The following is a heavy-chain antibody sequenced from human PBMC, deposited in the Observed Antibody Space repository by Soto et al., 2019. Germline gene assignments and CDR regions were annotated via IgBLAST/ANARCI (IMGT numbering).Heavy chain of an antibody. D-gene: IGHD6-6*01. CDR1: GGTFSSYT. CDR3: ARMRSLEYSSSWAYYFDY. V-gene: IGHV1-69*02. Sequence: QVQLVQSGAEVKKPGSSVKVSCKASGGTFSSYTISWVRQAPGQGLEWMGGIIPILGIANYAQKFQGRVTITADKSTSTDYMELSSLRSEDTAVYYCARMRSLEYSSSWAYYFDYWGQGTLVTVSS. CDR2: IIPILGIA. J-gene: IGHJ4*02.